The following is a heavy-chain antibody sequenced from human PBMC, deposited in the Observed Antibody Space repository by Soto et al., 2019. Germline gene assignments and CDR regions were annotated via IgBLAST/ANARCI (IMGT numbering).Heavy chain of an antibody. CDR2: ISAYNGNT. CDR3: ARERVTLVRGPQNWFDP. D-gene: IGHD3-10*01. Sequence: QVHLVQSGGEVKKTGASVTVSRKASGYRFASYAIGWVRQAPGQGLEWVGWISAYNGNTRYAQKLQGRVTMTTDTSTSTAYMELRSLKSDDTAVYYCARERVTLVRGPQNWFDPWGQGTLVTVSS. V-gene: IGHV1-18*01. J-gene: IGHJ5*02. CDR1: GYRFASYA.